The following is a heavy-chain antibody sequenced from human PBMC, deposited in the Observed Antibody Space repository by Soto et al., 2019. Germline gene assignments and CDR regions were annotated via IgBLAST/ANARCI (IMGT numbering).Heavy chain of an antibody. CDR1: GGSISSGGYY. Sequence: QVQLQESGPGLVKPSQTLSLTCTVSGGSISSGGYYWSWIRQHPGKGLEWIGYIYYSGSTYFNPSLKSRLTISVDTSKTQFALQLSSVTAADTAVYYCARAGPSSSSEGANWFDPWGQGTLVTVSS. V-gene: IGHV4-31*03. CDR3: ARAGPSSSSEGANWFDP. CDR2: IYYSGST. J-gene: IGHJ5*02. D-gene: IGHD6-6*01.